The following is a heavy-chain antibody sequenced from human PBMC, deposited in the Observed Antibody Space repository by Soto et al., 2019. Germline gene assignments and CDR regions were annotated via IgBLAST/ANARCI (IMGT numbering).Heavy chain of an antibody. CDR3: ARQFDSDTTGYYYAY. Sequence: SVKVSWKASGGAFSRNTIRWVRQAPGQGLEWMGGIMPIFGSANYAQKFQGRVTITADENTRTVYMELSRLRSEDTAVYYCARQFDSDTTGYYYAYWGQGTLVTVSS. V-gene: IGHV1-69*13. D-gene: IGHD3-22*01. CDR2: IMPIFGSA. J-gene: IGHJ4*02. CDR1: GGAFSRNT.